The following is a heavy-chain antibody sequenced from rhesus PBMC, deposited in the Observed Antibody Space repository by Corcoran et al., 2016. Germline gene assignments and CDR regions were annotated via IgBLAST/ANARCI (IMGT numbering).Heavy chain of an antibody. J-gene: IGHJ4*01. CDR1: GGSISSNY. CDR3: ARQGSYLDY. CDR2: IYGSGSST. V-gene: IGHV4S11*01. D-gene: IGHD1-44*02. Sequence: QVQLQESGPGLVKPLETLSLTCAVSGGSISSNYWSWIRQAPGKGLEWIGYIYGSGSSTNSNPSLKSRFTLSVDTSKNPLSLKLSSVTAADTAVYYCARQGSYLDYWGQGVLVTVSS.